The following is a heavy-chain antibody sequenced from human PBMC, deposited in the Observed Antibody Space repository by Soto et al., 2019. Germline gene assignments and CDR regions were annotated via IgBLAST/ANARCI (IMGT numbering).Heavy chain of an antibody. V-gene: IGHV1-18*01. J-gene: IGHJ6*02. Sequence: QVQLVQSGAEVKKPGASVKVSCKASGYTFTSYGISWVRQAPGQGLEWMGWISAYNGNTNYAQKLQGRVTMTTDTSTSTADMELRSLRSDDTAVYYCARAPTPRWLVRGYGMDVWGQGTTVTVSS. D-gene: IGHD6-19*01. CDR2: ISAYNGNT. CDR3: ARAPTPRWLVRGYGMDV. CDR1: GYTFTSYG.